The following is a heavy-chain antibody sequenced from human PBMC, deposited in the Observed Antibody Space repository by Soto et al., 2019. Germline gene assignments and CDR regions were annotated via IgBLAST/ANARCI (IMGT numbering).Heavy chain of an antibody. D-gene: IGHD2-15*01. J-gene: IGHJ4*02. Sequence: GGSLSLSCVASGFTFDKYAFSWVRQPPGKGLEWVSLLSDSGGSTYYADPVKGRLTTSRENPTNKLFLQMNSLRAEDTAIFFFAKGVIVLHFGSWAQGTLVTVSS. CDR2: LSDSGGST. V-gene: IGHV3-23*01. CDR3: AKGVIVLHFGS. CDR1: GFTFDKYA.